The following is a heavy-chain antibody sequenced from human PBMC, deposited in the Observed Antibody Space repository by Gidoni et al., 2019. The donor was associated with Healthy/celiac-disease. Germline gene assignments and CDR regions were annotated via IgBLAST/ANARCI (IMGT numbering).Heavy chain of an antibody. J-gene: IGHJ4*02. CDR1: GFPLSDYY. CDR2: ISSSSSYT. Sequence: QVQLVESGGGLVKPGGSLRLSCAASGFPLSDYYMSWIRQAPGTGLEWVSYISSSSSYTNYADSVKGRFTISRDNAKNSLYLQMNSLRAEDTAVYYCARVGTYYYDSSGYYFDYWGQGTLVTVSS. CDR3: ARVGTYYYDSSGYYFDY. D-gene: IGHD3-22*01. V-gene: IGHV3-11*05.